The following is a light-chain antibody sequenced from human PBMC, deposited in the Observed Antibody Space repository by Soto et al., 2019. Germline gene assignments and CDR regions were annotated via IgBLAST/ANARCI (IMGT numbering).Light chain of an antibody. CDR1: QSVSSSY. Sequence: EIVLTQSPGTLSLSPGERATLSCRASQSVSSSYLAWYQQKPGQAPRLLIYGTSSRATAIPDRFSGSGYGTDLTLTISRLEREDFAVYYWQQYGIASWTVGQGPKVEIK. CDR2: GTS. CDR3: QQYGIASWT. J-gene: IGKJ1*01. V-gene: IGKV3-20*01.